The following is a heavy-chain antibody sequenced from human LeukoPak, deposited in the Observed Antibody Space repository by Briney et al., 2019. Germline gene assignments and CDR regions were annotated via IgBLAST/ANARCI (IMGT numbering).Heavy chain of an antibody. J-gene: IGHJ4*02. CDR2: IYYSGST. V-gene: IGHV4-59*01. CDR1: GGSISDYY. CDR3: ARIEYTSGWYYFDY. D-gene: IGHD6-19*01. Sequence: PSETLSLTCTVSGGSISDYYWSWIRQPPGKGLEWIGYIYYSGSTNYNPSLKSRVTISVDTSKNQFSLKLSSVTAADTALYYCARIEYTSGWYYFDYWGQGTLVIVSS.